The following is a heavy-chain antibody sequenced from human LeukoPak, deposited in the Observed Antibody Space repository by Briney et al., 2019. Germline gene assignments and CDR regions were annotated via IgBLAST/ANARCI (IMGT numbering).Heavy chain of an antibody. V-gene: IGHV3-48*03. J-gene: IGHJ6*02. CDR1: GFTFSSYE. CDR3: ARGGSEYSSSTQNYYYYYGMDV. Sequence: GGSLRLSCAASGFTFSSYEMNWVRQAPGKGLEWVSYISSSGSTIYYADSVKGRFTISRDNAKNSLYLQMNSLRAEDTAVYYCARGGSEYSSSTQNYYYYYGMDVWGQGTSVTVSS. D-gene: IGHD6-6*01. CDR2: ISSSGSTI.